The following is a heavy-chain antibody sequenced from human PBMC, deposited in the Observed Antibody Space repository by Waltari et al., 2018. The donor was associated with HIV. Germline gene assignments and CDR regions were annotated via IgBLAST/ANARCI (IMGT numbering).Heavy chain of an antibody. V-gene: IGHV4-59*01. CDR3: ARLYCSSTSCYPYWYFDL. J-gene: IGHJ2*01. D-gene: IGHD2-2*01. Sequence: QVQLQESGPGLVKPSETLSLTCTVSGGSISSYYWSWIRQPPGKGLEWIGYIYYSGSTNYNPSPKSRVTISVDTSKNQCSLKLSSVTAADTAVYYCARLYCSSTSCYPYWYFDLWGRGTLVTVSS. CDR2: IYYSGST. CDR1: GGSISSYY.